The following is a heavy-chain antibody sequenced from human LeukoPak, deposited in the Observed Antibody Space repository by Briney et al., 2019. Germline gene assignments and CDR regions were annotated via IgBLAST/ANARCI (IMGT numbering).Heavy chain of an antibody. D-gene: IGHD6-6*01. V-gene: IGHV4-31*11. Sequence: SETLSLTCAVSGGSISSGGYYWSWIRQHPGKGLEWIGYIYYSGSTYYNPSLKSRVTISVDTSKNQFSLKLSSVTAADTAVYYCARVRQLAGGRWFDPWGQGTLVTVSS. CDR3: ARVRQLAGGRWFDP. CDR2: IYYSGST. CDR1: GGSISSGGYY. J-gene: IGHJ5*02.